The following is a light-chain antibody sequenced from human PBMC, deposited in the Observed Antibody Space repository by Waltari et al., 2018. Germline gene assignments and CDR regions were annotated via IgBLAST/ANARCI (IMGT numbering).Light chain of an antibody. Sequence: QSALTQPASMSGSPGQSITIPCTGSSSDVGAKNHITWYQQHPGKVPKLLIYYVNNRPSGVSSRFSGSKSGNTASLTISGLQAEDEADYYCTSYTSRVIFGGGTKLTV. CDR3: TSYTSRVI. CDR2: YVN. CDR1: SSDVGAKNH. J-gene: IGLJ2*01. V-gene: IGLV2-14*03.